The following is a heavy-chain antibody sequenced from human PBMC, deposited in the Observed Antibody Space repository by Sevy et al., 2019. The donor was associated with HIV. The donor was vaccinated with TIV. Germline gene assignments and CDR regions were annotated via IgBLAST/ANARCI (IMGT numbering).Heavy chain of an antibody. D-gene: IGHD5-12*01. J-gene: IGHJ4*02. V-gene: IGHV3-7*01. CDR2: IKEDRSEE. Sequence: GGSLRLSCEGSGFIFNSYWMSWVRQAPGKGLEWVANIKEDRSEENYVDSVKGRFTISRDNAKNSVYLEMNSLRVEDTAVYFCASEYSFAAFFDYWGQGTRVTVSS. CDR1: GFIFNSYW. CDR3: ASEYSFAAFFDY.